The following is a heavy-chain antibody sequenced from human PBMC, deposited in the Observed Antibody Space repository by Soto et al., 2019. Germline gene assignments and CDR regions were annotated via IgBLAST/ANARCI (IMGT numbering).Heavy chain of an antibody. CDR3: ARMHYFGSGKPNDY. V-gene: IGHV4-30-4*01. Sequence: KTSETLSLTCTVSGGSISSGGYYWSWIRQPPGKGLEWIGYIYYSGSTNYNPSLKSRITISVDTSKNQFSLNLISVTAADTAVYYCARMHYFGSGKPNDYWGQGTLVTVSS. CDR2: IYYSGST. CDR1: GGSISSGGYY. D-gene: IGHD3-10*01. J-gene: IGHJ4*01.